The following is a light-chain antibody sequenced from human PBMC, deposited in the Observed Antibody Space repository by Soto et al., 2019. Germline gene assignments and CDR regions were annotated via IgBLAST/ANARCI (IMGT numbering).Light chain of an antibody. J-gene: IGKJ5*01. Sequence: EIVLTPSPGTLSLSPVERATLSCRASQSLGNNYLAWYQHRPGQAPRLLIYGASSRATGIPDRFSGSGSGTDFTLTINRLEPEDFAVYICQQYGTSPRTFGQGTRLEIK. CDR1: QSLGNNY. CDR3: QQYGTSPRT. CDR2: GAS. V-gene: IGKV3-20*01.